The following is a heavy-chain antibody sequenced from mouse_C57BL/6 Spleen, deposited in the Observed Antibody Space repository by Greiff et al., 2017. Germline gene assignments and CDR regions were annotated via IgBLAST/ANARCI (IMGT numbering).Heavy chain of an antibody. CDR3: ASRTGTSDFDV. CDR2: IDPSDSYT. D-gene: IGHD4-1*01. Sequence: QVQLQQPGAELVKPGASVKLSCKASGYTFTSYWMQWVKQRPGQGLEWMGEIDPSDSYTNYNQKFKGKATLTVDTSSSTAYMQLSSLTSEDSAVYYCASRTGTSDFDVWGTGTTVTVSS. CDR1: GYTFTSYW. V-gene: IGHV1-50*01. J-gene: IGHJ1*03.